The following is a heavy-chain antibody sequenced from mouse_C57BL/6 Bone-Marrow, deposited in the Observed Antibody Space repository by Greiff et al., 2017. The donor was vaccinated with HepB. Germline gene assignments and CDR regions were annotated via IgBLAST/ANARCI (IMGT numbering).Heavy chain of an antibody. CDR1: GFNIKDYY. J-gene: IGHJ1*03. CDR2: IDPEDGET. CDR3: ARYSPSYYGSSPGWYFDV. D-gene: IGHD1-1*01. V-gene: IGHV14-2*01. Sequence: VQLQQSGAELVKPGASVKLSCTASGFNIKDYYMHWVKQRTEQGLEWIGRIDPEDGETKYAPKFQGKATLTVDTSSSTAYMQLSSLTSEDSAVYYCARYSPSYYGSSPGWYFDVWGTGTTVTVSS.